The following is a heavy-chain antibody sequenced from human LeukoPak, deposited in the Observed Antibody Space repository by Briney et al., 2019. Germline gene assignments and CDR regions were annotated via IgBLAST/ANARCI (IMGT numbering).Heavy chain of an antibody. D-gene: IGHD2-2*01. CDR2: ISAYNGNT. CDR1: GCTFTSCG. V-gene: IGHV1-18*01. CDR3: ARDLGIVPAAMHWFDP. Sequence: ASVKVSCKASGCTFTSCGIIWVRQAPGQGLEWMGWISAYNGNTNYAQKLQGRVTMTTDTSTSTAYMELRSLRSDDTAVYYCARDLGIVPAAMHWFDPWGQGTLVTVSS. J-gene: IGHJ5*02.